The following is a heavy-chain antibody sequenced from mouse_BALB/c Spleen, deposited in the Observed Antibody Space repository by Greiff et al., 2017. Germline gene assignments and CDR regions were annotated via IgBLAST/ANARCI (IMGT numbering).Heavy chain of an antibody. D-gene: IGHD2-3*01. J-gene: IGHJ4*01. CDR2: IDPSDSYT. CDR3: ARSEDGFPHAMDY. V-gene: IGHV1-50*01. Sequence: QVQLQQSGDDLVKPGASVKLSCKASGYTFTSYWINWIKQRPGQGLEWIGEIDPSDSYTNYNQKFKGKATLTVDKSSSTAYMQLSSLTSEDSAVYYCARSEDGFPHAMDYWGQGTSVTVSS. CDR1: GYTFTSYW.